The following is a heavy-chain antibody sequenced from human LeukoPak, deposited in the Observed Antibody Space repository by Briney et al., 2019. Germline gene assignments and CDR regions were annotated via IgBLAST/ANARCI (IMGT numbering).Heavy chain of an antibody. J-gene: IGHJ4*02. CDR1: GFTFSSYS. CDR3: CFGVLSSVFFDY. D-gene: IGHD3-3*01. CDR2: INVGGATA. V-gene: IGHV3-23*01. Sequence: PGGSLRLSCAASGFTFSSYSMNWVRQAPGKGLVWVSTINVGGATAYYADSVKGRFTTSRDTSKNTLYLYMNSLRAEDTALYYCCFGVLSSVFFDYWGQGTPVTVSS.